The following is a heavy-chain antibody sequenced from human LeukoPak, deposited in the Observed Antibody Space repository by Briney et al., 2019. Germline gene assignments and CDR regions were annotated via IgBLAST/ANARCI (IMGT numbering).Heavy chain of an antibody. CDR3: AREYSASEH. V-gene: IGHV1-24*01. Sequence: ASVKVSCKVSGYTLTELSMHWVRQAPGKGLEWMGGFDPEDGETVYAQKFQGRITMTEDTSTDTAYMELSWLTSDDTARYYCAREYSASEHWGQGTLVTVSS. CDR2: FDPEDGET. CDR1: GYTLTELS. D-gene: IGHD5-12*01. J-gene: IGHJ4*02.